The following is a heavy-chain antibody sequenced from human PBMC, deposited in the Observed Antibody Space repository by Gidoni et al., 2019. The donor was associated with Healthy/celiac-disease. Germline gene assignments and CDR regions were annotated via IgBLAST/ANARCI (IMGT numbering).Heavy chain of an antibody. J-gene: IGHJ4*02. CDR1: GGSISSSNW. V-gene: IGHV4-4*02. Sequence: QVQLQESGPGLVKPSGTLSLTCAVSGGSISSSNWWSWVRQPPGKGLECIGEIYHSGSTNYNPSLKSRVTISVDKSKNQFPLKLSSVTAADTAVYYCARDPSAPDSYGRPGFDYWGQGTLVTVSS. D-gene: IGHD5-18*01. CDR3: ARDPSAPDSYGRPGFDY. CDR2: IYHSGST.